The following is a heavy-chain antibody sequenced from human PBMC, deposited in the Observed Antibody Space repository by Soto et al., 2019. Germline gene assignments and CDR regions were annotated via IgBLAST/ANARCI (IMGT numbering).Heavy chain of an antibody. CDR1: GFTFSSYG. J-gene: IGHJ4*02. Sequence: PGGSLRLSCAASGFTFSSYGMHWVRQAPGKGLEWVAVISYDGSNKYYADSVKGRFTISRDNTKNTLYLQMNSLRAEDTAVYYCAKDPDYCSSTRCLAPHLDYWGQGTLVTVSS. CDR2: ISYDGSNK. D-gene: IGHD2-2*01. V-gene: IGHV3-30*18. CDR3: AKDPDYCSSTRCLAPHLDY.